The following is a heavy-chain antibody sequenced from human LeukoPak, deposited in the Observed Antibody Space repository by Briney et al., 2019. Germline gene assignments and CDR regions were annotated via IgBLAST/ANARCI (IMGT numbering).Heavy chain of an antibody. V-gene: IGHV1-18*01. J-gene: IGHJ4*02. D-gene: IGHD4-23*01. CDR1: GYTFTNFA. Sequence: ASVKVSCKASGYTFTNFAIRWVRQAPGEGLEWMGWINTYNGNTDHAQKVQDRVTMTADTSTSTAYMELRSLRSDDTAVYYCTREDLCGGNVYRCGGSDSWGQGTLVTVSS. CDR2: INTYNGNT. CDR3: TREDLCGGNVYRCGGSDS.